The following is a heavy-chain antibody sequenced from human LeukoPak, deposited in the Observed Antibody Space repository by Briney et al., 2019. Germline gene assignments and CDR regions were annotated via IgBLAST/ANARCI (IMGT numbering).Heavy chain of an antibody. V-gene: IGHV3-48*03. J-gene: IGHJ3*02. CDR3: ARDRDKYYYDSSGYYGQAFDI. CDR1: GFTFSSYE. D-gene: IGHD3-22*01. Sequence: SGGSLRLSCAASGFTFSSYEMNWVRQAPGKGLEWVSYISSSGSKKYYAASVKGRFAISRDNAKKSLYLQMNSLRAEDTAVYFCARDRDKYYYDSSGYYGQAFDIWGQGTMVTVSS. CDR2: ISSSGSKK.